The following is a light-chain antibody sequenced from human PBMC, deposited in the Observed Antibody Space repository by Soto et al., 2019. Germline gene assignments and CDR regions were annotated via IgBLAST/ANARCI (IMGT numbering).Light chain of an antibody. CDR3: AAWDATLNGWV. J-gene: IGLJ3*02. Sequence: QSVLTQPPSASGTPGQGVTISCSGSSSTIGSNIVIWYQQLPGTAPKLLIYSNNQRPSGVPDRFSGSKSGTSASLAISGLQSEDGADYYWAAWDATLNGWVFGGGTQLTL. CDR2: SNN. CDR1: SSTIGSNI. V-gene: IGLV1-44*01.